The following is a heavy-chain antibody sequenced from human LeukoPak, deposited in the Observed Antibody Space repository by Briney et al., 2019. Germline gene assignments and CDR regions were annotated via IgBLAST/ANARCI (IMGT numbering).Heavy chain of an antibody. CDR2: FDPEDGET. CDR1: GYTLTELS. J-gene: IGHJ4*02. D-gene: IGHD2-15*01. Sequence: ASVKVSCKVSGYTLTELSMHWVRQAPGKGLEWMGGFDPEDGETIYEQKLQGRVTMTTDTSTTTAYMELSSLRSEDTAVYYCARGTRCSGGSCYAYGFDYWGQGTLVTVSS. CDR3: ARGTRCSGGSCYAYGFDY. V-gene: IGHV1-24*01.